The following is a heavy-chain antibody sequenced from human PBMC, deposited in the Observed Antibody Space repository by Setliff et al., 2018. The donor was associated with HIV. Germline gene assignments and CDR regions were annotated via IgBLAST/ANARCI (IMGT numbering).Heavy chain of an antibody. D-gene: IGHD6-19*01. CDR2: ISHSGST. J-gene: IGHJ4*02. CDR3: ASRWLVHPFPLYYFDY. CDR1: GGSISSTNW. Sequence: SETLSLTCAVSGGSISSTNWWSWVRQPPGKGLEWIGEISHSGSTNYNPSLKSRVTISVDRSKNQFSLKVTSVTAADTAVYYCASRWLVHPFPLYYFDYWGQGTLVTVSS. V-gene: IGHV4-4*02.